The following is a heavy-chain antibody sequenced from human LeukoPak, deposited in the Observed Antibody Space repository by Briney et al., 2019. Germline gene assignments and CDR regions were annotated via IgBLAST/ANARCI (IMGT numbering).Heavy chain of an antibody. Sequence: GGPLRLSCAASGFTFSNYAMSWARQAPGKGLEWVSAISGSGGSTYYADSVKGRFTISRDNSKNTLYLQMNSLRAEDTAVYYCTKGTIWLPFDYWGQGTLVTVSS. CDR2: ISGSGGST. V-gene: IGHV3-23*01. CDR1: GFTFSNYA. J-gene: IGHJ4*02. CDR3: TKGTIWLPFDY. D-gene: IGHD5-18*01.